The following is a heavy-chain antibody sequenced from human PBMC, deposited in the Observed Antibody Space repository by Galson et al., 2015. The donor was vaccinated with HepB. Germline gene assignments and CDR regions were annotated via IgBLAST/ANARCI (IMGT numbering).Heavy chain of an antibody. J-gene: IGHJ6*03. D-gene: IGHD3-10*01. Sequence: SLRLSCAASGFTFSSYAMSWVRQAPGKGLEWVSAISGSGGSTYYADSVKGRFTISRDNSKNTLYLQMNSLRAEDTAVYYCAKNYGSGYYYYMDVWGKGTTVTVSS. CDR2: ISGSGGST. CDR3: AKNYGSGYYYYMDV. CDR1: GFTFSSYA. V-gene: IGHV3-23*01.